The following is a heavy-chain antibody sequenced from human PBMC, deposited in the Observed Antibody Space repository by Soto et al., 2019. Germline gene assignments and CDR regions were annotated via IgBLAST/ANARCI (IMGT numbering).Heavy chain of an antibody. V-gene: IGHV3-7*03. D-gene: IGHD4-17*01. CDR1: GFMFGSYW. Sequence: VGSLRLSCTASGFMFGSYWMTWVRHVPGKGLQWVANIKRDGSEKYYVDFVKGRFTISRDNADNSVFLDMNNLRVDDTATYYCARVRATDYGIDYWGHGALVTVSS. J-gene: IGHJ4*01. CDR3: ARVRATDYGIDY. CDR2: IKRDGSEK.